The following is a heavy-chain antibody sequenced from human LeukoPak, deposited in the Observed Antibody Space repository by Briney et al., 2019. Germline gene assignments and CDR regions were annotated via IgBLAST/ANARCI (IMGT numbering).Heavy chain of an antibody. Sequence: GGSLRLSCAASGFTFSSYAMSWVRQAPGKGLEWVSGISGSGGRTYYADSVKGRFTISRDNSKSTEYLQMNRLRAEDTAVYYCAKGGYYDSSGYGAGYYFDYWGQGTLVTVSS. CDR1: GFTFSSYA. V-gene: IGHV3-23*01. CDR3: AKGGYYDSSGYGAGYYFDY. CDR2: ISGSGGRT. J-gene: IGHJ4*02. D-gene: IGHD3-22*01.